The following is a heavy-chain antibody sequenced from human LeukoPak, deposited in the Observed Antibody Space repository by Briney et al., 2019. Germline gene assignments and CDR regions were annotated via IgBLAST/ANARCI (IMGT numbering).Heavy chain of an antibody. CDR3: AAYFGVVIPNFDY. D-gene: IGHD3-3*01. J-gene: IGHJ4*02. CDR1: GYTLTELS. Sequence: ASVKVSCKVSGYTLTELSMHWARQAPGKGLEWMGGFDPEDGETIHAQKFQGRVTMTEDTSTDTAYMELSSLRSEDTAVYYCAAYFGVVIPNFDYWGQGTLVTVSS. CDR2: FDPEDGET. V-gene: IGHV1-24*01.